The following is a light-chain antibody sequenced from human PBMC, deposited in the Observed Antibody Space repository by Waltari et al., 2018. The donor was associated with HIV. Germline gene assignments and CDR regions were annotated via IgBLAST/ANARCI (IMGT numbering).Light chain of an antibody. CDR1: QTINNH. CDR3: QHSRA. Sequence: DIQMTQSPSSVSASVGDRVTITCRASQTINNHLNWYQQRPGKAPKLLIYAASSLQNGVPSRFSGSGSGTEFTLTISSLQPEDFTTFFCQHSRAFGQGTEVEIK. CDR2: AAS. J-gene: IGKJ1*01. V-gene: IGKV1-39*01.